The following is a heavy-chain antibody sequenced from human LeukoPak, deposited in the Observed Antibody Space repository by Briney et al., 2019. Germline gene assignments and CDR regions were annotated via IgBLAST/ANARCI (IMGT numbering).Heavy chain of an antibody. CDR3: ARDTSSYDFWSGYYVHYYYYMDV. V-gene: IGHV3-7*01. D-gene: IGHD3-3*01. J-gene: IGHJ6*03. CDR2: IKQDGSEK. CDR1: GFTFSSYW. Sequence: GGSLRLSCAASGFTFSSYWMSWVRQAPGKGLEWVANIKQDGSEKYYVDSVKGRFTISRDNAKNSLYLQMNSLRAEDTAVYYCARDTSSYDFWSGYYVHYYYYMDVWGKGTTVTVSS.